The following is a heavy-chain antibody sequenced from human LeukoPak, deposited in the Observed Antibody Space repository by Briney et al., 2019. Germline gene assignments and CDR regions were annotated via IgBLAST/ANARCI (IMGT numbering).Heavy chain of an antibody. Sequence: GGSLRLSCAASGFTFSRHTMNWVRQAPGKGLEWVSSISSSSSYIYYADSVKGRFTISRDDAKNSLYLQMNSLRAEDTAVYYCARETNWLVHYGSGSKRYWYFDLWGRGTLVTVSS. J-gene: IGHJ2*01. D-gene: IGHD3-10*01. CDR2: ISSSSSYI. CDR3: ARETNWLVHYGSGSKRYWYFDL. V-gene: IGHV3-21*01. CDR1: GFTFSRHT.